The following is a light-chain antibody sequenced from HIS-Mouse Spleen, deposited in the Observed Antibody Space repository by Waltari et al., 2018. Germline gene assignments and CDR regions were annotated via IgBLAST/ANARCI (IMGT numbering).Light chain of an antibody. V-gene: IGKV1-8*01. J-gene: IGKJ3*01. CDR3: QQYYSYRFT. CDR1: QGISSY. CDR2: AAF. Sequence: ALRMTQSPSSFSASIVDRVTITCRASQGISSYLAWYQQKPGKAPKLLIYAAFTLQSGVPSRFSGSGSGTDFTLTISCLQSEDFATYYCQQYYSYRFTFGPGTKVDIK.